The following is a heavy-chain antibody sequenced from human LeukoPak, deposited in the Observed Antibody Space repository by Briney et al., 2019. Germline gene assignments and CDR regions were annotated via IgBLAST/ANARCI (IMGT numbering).Heavy chain of an antibody. CDR3: TRDALFGSGRTHLDF. V-gene: IGHV3-7*04. CDR2: IKHDGSEA. Sequence: GGSLRLSCAASEFTFNRYWMSWVGKAPGKGRKWWANIKHDGSEAHYVDSVKGRFTISRDNAKNSLSLQMNSLNVDDTGVYFCTRDALFGSGRTHLDFWSQGTLVSVSS. J-gene: IGHJ4*02. D-gene: IGHD3-10*01. CDR1: EFTFNRYW.